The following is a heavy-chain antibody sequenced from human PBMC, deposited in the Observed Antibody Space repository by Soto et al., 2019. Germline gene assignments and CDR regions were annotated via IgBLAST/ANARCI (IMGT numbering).Heavy chain of an antibody. Sequence: ASVKVSCKASGFTFTSSAVQWVLQARGERLEWIGWIVVGSGNTNYAQKFQERVTITRDMSTSTAYMELSSLRSEDTAVYYCAADLPYYDFWSGYYPPNQYYYYYGMDVWG. CDR3: AADLPYYDFWSGYYPPNQYYYYYGMDV. CDR1: GFTFTSSA. CDR2: IVVGSGNT. D-gene: IGHD3-3*01. V-gene: IGHV1-58*01. J-gene: IGHJ6*02.